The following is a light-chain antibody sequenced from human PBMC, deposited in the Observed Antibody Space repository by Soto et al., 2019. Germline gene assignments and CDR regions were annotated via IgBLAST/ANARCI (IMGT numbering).Light chain of an antibody. CDR1: SSDVGGYNY. CDR2: EVY. V-gene: IGLV2-8*01. Sequence: QSALTQPPSASGSPGQSVTISCTGNSSDVGGYNYVSWYQHHPAKAPKLIIYEVYKRPSGGPDRFSCSKSGNTASLTVSGLQAEDEAEYYCSSYAASDSFVVFGGGTKLTVL. J-gene: IGLJ2*01. CDR3: SSYAASDSFVV.